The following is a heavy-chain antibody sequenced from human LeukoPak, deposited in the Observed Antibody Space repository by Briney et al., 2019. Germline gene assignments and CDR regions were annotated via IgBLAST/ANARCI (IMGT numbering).Heavy chain of an antibody. CDR2: ISSSSSYI. CDR3: ARDRVGEFYYYYYYMDV. V-gene: IGHV3-21*01. J-gene: IGHJ6*03. Sequence: PGGALRLSCAASGFTFSSYGMSWVRQAPGKGLEWVSSISSSSSYIYYADSVKGRFTISRDNAKNSLYLQMNGLRAEDTAVYYCARDRVGEFYYYYYYMDVWGKGTTVAISS. D-gene: IGHD3-10*01. CDR1: GFTFSSYG.